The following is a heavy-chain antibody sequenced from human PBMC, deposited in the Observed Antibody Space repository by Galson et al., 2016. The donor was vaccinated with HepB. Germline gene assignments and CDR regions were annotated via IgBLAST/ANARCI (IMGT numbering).Heavy chain of an antibody. J-gene: IGHJ5*02. Sequence: SLRLSCAASGFTFDDYAMHWVRQAPGKGLEWISGINFHSVIIRYADSVKGRFTISRDNAKNSLYLQMNALRAEDTALYYCVKDTDGVVVAATGGLGPWGQGTLVTVSS. CDR1: GFTFDDYA. CDR3: VKDTDGVVVAATGGLGP. D-gene: IGHD2-15*01. V-gene: IGHV3-9*01. CDR2: INFHSVII.